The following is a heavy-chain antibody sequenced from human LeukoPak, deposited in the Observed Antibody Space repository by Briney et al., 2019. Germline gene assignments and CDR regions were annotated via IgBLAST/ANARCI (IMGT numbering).Heavy chain of an antibody. D-gene: IGHD3-22*01. J-gene: IGHJ4*02. Sequence: PGGSLRLSCAASGFTFSSYAMSWIRQAPGKGLEWVSYISSSGSTIYYADSVKGRFTISRDNAKNSLYLQMNSLRAEDTAVYYCARGPNPYYYDSSGSDYWGQGTLVTVSS. CDR1: GFTFSSYA. V-gene: IGHV3-11*01. CDR2: ISSSGSTI. CDR3: ARGPNPYYYDSSGSDY.